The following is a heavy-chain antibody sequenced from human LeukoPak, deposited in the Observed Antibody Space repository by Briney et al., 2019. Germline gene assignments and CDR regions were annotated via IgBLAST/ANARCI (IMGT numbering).Heavy chain of an antibody. CDR3: ARATYYYGSGSSTWDY. CDR1: GGSISSGDYY. CDR2: IYYSGST. D-gene: IGHD3-10*01. V-gene: IGHV4-30-4*01. J-gene: IGHJ4*02. Sequence: SQTLSLTCTVSGGSISSGDYYWSWIRQPPGKGLEWIGYIYYSGSTYYNPSLKSRVTVSVDTSKNQFSLKLSSVTAADTAVYYCARATYYYGSGSSTWDYWGQGTLVTVSS.